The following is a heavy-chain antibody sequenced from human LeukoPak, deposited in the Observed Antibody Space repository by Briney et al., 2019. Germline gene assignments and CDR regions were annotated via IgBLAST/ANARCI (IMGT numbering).Heavy chain of an antibody. J-gene: IGHJ6*02. CDR2: INPSGGST. CDR1: GYTFTSYY. D-gene: IGHD6-13*01. CDR3: AREAIGIAAAGPTLRYYYYGMDV. V-gene: IGHV1-46*01. Sequence: ASVNVSCKASGYTFTSYYMHWVRQAPGQGLEWMGIINPSGGSTSYAQKFQSRVTMTRDTSTSTVYMELSSLRSEDTAVYYCAREAIGIAAAGPTLRYYYYGMDVWGQGTTVTVSS.